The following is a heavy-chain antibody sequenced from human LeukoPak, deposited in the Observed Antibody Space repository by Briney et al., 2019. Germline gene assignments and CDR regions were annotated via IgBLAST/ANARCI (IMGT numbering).Heavy chain of an antibody. CDR1: GFTFSSYS. CDR3: ARDPANSSSWPLDY. CDR2: ISSSSSYI. V-gene: IGHV3-21*01. D-gene: IGHD6-13*01. J-gene: IGHJ4*02. Sequence: GGSLRLSCAASGFTFSSYSMNWVRQAPGKGLEWVSSISSSSSYIYYADSVKGRFTIPRDNAKNSLYLQMNSLRAEDTAVYYCARDPANSSSWPLDYWGQGTLVTVSS.